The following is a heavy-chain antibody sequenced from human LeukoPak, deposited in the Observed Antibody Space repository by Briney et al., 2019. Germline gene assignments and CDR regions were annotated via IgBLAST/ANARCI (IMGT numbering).Heavy chain of an antibody. Sequence: SETLSLTCTVSGGSISSGGYYWSWIRQPPGKGLEWIGYIYYSGSTNYNPSLRSRVTISVDTSKNQFSLKLSSVTAADTAVYYCAGTNSDHYFDYWGQGSLVTVSS. V-gene: IGHV4-61*08. D-gene: IGHD2-8*01. J-gene: IGHJ4*02. CDR1: GGSISSGGYY. CDR3: AGTNSDHYFDY. CDR2: IYYSGST.